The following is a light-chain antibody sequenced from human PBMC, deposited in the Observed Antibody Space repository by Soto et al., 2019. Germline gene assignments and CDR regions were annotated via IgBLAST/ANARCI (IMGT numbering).Light chain of an antibody. J-gene: IGKJ1*01. V-gene: IGKV1-5*01. CDR1: QNIRSR. Sequence: DFQMTQSPSTLSASVGDRVTITCRASQNIRSRLAWFQRKPGKAPKLLIYDASSLESGVPQRFSGSGSGTEFTLTISSLQPEDFGTYYCQQCYMGWTFGQGTKL. CDR3: QQCYMGWT. CDR2: DAS.